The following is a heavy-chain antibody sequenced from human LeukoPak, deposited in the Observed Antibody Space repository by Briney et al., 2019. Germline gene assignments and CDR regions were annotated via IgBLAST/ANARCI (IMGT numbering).Heavy chain of an antibody. J-gene: IGHJ4*02. V-gene: IGHV3-30*18. CDR3: AKVYDSSGYMY. CDR2: ISYDGSNK. CDR1: GFTFSSYG. Sequence: GRSLRLSCAASGFTFSSYGMHWVRQAPGKGLEWVAVISYDGSNKYYADSVKGRFTISRDNSKNTLYLQMNSRRAEDTAVYYCAKVYDSSGYMYWGQGTLVTVSS. D-gene: IGHD3-22*01.